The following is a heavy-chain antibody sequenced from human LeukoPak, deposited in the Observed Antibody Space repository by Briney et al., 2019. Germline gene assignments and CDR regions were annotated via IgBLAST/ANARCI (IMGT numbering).Heavy chain of an antibody. CDR1: GASVTMGSYY. J-gene: IGHJ6*02. CDR3: ARGGYCSGGSCRYMVYYYYYGMDV. V-gene: IGHV4-34*01. CDR2: INHSGST. Sequence: SETLSLTCSVSGASVTMGSYYWSWIRQPPGKGLEWIGEINHSGSTNYNPSLKSRVTISVDTSKNQFSLKLSSVTAADTAVYYCARGGYCSGGSCRYMVYYYYYGMDVWGQGTTVTVSS. D-gene: IGHD2-15*01.